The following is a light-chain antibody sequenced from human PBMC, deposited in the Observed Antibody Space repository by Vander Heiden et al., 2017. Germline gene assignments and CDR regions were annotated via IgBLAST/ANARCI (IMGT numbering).Light chain of an antibody. Sequence: QSVLTQPPSLSGAPGQRVTISCTGSSSNIGADYHVHWYQQLPGTAPRLLIYANNYRPSGVPDRFSGSKSGTSASLAITGLQAEDEADYYCQSYDRSLSGSVFGGGTKLTVL. CDR1: SSNIGADYH. J-gene: IGLJ3*02. CDR2: ANN. V-gene: IGLV1-40*01. CDR3: QSYDRSLSGSV.